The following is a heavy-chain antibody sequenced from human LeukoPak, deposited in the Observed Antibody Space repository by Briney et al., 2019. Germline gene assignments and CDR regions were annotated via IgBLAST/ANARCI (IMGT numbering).Heavy chain of an antibody. D-gene: IGHD3-10*01. CDR2: ISGSGGRT. Sequence: GGSLRLSCAASGFTFSSYAMSWVRQAPGKGLEWVSAISGSGGRTKYADSVKGRFTISRDNSKNTLYLQMNSLRAEDTAVYYCAKAPRPVWFGGGNYYNYYYMDVWGKGTTVTISS. CDR1: GFTFSSYA. J-gene: IGHJ6*03. CDR3: AKAPRPVWFGGGNYYNYYYMDV. V-gene: IGHV3-23*01.